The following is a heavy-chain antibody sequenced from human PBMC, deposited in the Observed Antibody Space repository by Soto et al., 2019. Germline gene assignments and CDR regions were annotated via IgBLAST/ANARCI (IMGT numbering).Heavy chain of an antibody. CDR1: GGSISSGVYY. J-gene: IGHJ4*02. CDR3: ARGGSYHELVSDH. Sequence: QVQLQESGPGLVKPSQTLSLTCTVSGGSISSGVYYWNWIRQYPGKGLEWIGYIYYSGSTYYNPYLKRRVTISVDTSKNQFSLKLSSVTAADTAVYYCARGGSYHELVSDHWGQGTLVTVSS. CDR2: IYYSGST. V-gene: IGHV4-31*03. D-gene: IGHD3-16*02.